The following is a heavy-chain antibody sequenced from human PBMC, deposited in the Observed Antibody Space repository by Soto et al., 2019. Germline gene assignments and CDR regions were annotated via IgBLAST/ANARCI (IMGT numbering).Heavy chain of an antibody. V-gene: IGHV6-1*01. Sequence: LQALPRTDASCGGSVCSYRGASNWYKQSPSRGLEWLGRTYYRSKWYNDYAVSVKSRITINPDTSKNQFSLQLNSVTPEDTAVYYCARDTVRGTTVTTFDYWGQGTLVTVSS. CDR1: GGSVCSYRGA. CDR2: TYYRSKWYN. D-gene: IGHD4-17*01. J-gene: IGHJ4*02. CDR3: ARDTVRGTTVTTFDY.